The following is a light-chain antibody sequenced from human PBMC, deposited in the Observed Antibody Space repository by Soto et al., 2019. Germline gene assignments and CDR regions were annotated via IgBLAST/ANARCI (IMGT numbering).Light chain of an antibody. Sequence: SVLTQPASVSGSPGQSITISCTGTSSDVGGYNFVSWYQQHPDKAPKLMIYDVTNRPSGVSNRFSGSKSGNTASLTISGLQAEDEAGYDARPYTSMSTYLLGTGTKAT. CDR1: SSDVGGYNF. CDR3: RPYTSMSTYL. V-gene: IGLV2-14*01. J-gene: IGLJ1*01. CDR2: DVT.